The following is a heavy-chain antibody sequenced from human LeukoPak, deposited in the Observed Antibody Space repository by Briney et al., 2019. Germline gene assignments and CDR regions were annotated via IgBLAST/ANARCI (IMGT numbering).Heavy chain of an antibody. V-gene: IGHV1-69*05. J-gene: IGHJ4*02. CDR3: ARDSPGIAAAGTIDY. CDR1: GGTFSSYA. D-gene: IGHD6-13*01. Sequence: ASVKVSCKASGGTFSSYAISWVRQAPGQGLEWMGGIIPIFGTANYAQKFQGRVTITTDESTSTAYMELSSLRSEDTAVYYCARDSPGIAAAGTIDYWGQGTLVTVSS. CDR2: IIPIFGTA.